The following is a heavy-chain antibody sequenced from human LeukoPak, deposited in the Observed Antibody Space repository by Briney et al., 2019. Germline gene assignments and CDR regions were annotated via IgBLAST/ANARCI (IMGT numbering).Heavy chain of an antibody. CDR3: ARDADSSWTYYFDY. V-gene: IGHV1-3*01. Sequence: GASVKVSCKASGYTFTSYAMHWVRQAPGQRLEWRGWINAGNGNTKYSQKFQGRVTITRDTSASTAYMELSSLRSEDTAVYYCARDADSSWTYYFDYWGQGTPVTVSS. CDR1: GYTFTSYA. J-gene: IGHJ4*02. CDR2: INAGNGNT. D-gene: IGHD6-13*01.